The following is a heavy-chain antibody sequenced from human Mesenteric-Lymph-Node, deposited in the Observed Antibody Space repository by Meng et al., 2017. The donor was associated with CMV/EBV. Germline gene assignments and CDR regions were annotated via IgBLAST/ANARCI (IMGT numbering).Heavy chain of an antibody. J-gene: IGHJ6*02. CDR2: IDWDDDK. CDR3: ARIREVPGGGPYYGMDV. V-gene: IGHV2-70*20. D-gene: IGHD3-10*01. Sequence: QTLSLTCTFSGFSLSTSGMCVSWVRQPPGKALEWLALIDWDDDKYYSTSLKTRLTISKDTSKNQVVLTMTNMDPVDTATYYCARIREVPGGGPYYGMDVWGQGTTVTVSS. CDR1: GFSLSTSGMC.